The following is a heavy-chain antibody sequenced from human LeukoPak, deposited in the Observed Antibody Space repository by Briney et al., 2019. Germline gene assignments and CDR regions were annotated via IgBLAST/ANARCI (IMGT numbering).Heavy chain of an antibody. V-gene: IGHV3-66*01. CDR1: GFTVSSNY. J-gene: IGHJ4*02. D-gene: IGHD3-3*01. Sequence: GGSLRLSCAASGFTVSSNYMSWVRQAPGKGLEWVSVIYSGGSTYYADSVKGRFTISRDNSKNTLYLQMNSLRAGDTAVYYCARGLTIFGVVSDYWGQGTLVTVSS. CDR2: IYSGGST. CDR3: ARGLTIFGVVSDY.